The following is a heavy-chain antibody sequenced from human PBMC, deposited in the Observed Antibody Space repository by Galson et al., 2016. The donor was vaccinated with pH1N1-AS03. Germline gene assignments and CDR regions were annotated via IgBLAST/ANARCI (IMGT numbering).Heavy chain of an antibody. CDR2: INPKSGGT. D-gene: IGHD3/OR15-3a*01. V-gene: IGHV1-2*02. CDR1: GDTVTDYY. Sequence: SVKVSCKASGDTVTDYYIHWVRQAPGQGLEWMGWINPKSGGTKFDQKFQGRVTMTRDTTINTLYMELSSLRSDDTAIYFCARGYNVWTAFDYWAQGTLVTVSS. J-gene: IGHJ4*02. CDR3: ARGYNVWTAFDY.